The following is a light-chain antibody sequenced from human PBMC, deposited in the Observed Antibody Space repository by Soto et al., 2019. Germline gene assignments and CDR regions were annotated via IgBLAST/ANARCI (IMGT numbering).Light chain of an antibody. Sequence: EIVLTQYTATLSLSPGERATLSFRASQSVSSYLAWYQQKPGQAPRLLIYDASNRATGIPARFSGSGPGTDFTLTISSLEPEDFAVYYCQQRSNWLTFGGGTKVDI. J-gene: IGKJ4*01. CDR1: QSVSSY. V-gene: IGKV3-11*01. CDR2: DAS. CDR3: QQRSNWLT.